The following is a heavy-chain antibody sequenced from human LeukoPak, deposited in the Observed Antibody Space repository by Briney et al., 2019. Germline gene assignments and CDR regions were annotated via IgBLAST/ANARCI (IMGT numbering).Heavy chain of an antibody. Sequence: ASVKVSCKASGYTFTGYYMHWVRQAPGQGHEWMGWINPISGGTNYAQKFQGEVTMTRDTPISTAYMELSRLRSDDTAVYYCAREATSYYDYVWGRGAFDIWGQGTMVTVSS. D-gene: IGHD3-16*01. J-gene: IGHJ3*02. CDR1: GYTFTGYY. CDR2: INPISGGT. V-gene: IGHV1-2*02. CDR3: AREATSYYDYVWGRGAFDI.